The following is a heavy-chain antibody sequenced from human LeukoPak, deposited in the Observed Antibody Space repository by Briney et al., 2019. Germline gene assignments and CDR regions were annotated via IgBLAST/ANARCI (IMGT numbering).Heavy chain of an antibody. CDR2: IYYSGST. CDR1: GGSISSGGYY. Sequence: SQTLSLTCTVSGGSISSGGYYWSWIRQHPGKGLEWIGYIYYSGSTYYNPSLKSRVTISVDTSKNQFSLKLSSVTAADTAVYYCARGLEDIVVVPAASDSDYWGQGTLVTVSS. CDR3: ARGLEDIVVVPAASDSDY. J-gene: IGHJ4*02. D-gene: IGHD2-2*01. V-gene: IGHV4-31*03.